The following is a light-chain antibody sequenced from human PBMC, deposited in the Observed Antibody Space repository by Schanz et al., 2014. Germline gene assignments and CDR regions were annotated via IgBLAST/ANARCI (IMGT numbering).Light chain of an antibody. CDR3: QRRNNWPPAVT. CDR1: QSVSSN. V-gene: IGKV3-15*01. Sequence: EIVMTQSPATLSVSPRERVTLSCRASQSVSSNLAWYQQRPGQAPRLLIYGASARATGIPARFSGSGSGTDFTLTISSLEPEDFAVYYCQRRNNWPPAVTFGQGTKVEVK. J-gene: IGKJ1*01. CDR2: GAS.